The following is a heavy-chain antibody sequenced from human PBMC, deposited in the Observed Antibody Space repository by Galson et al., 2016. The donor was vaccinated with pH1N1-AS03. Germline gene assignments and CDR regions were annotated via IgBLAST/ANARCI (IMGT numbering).Heavy chain of an antibody. CDR3: TNSLVY. Sequence: SLRLPCAASGIPFSSHWMHWIRQVPGKGLVWVSQINTDGTETIYADSVKGRFTISRDNEKNTLYLQMDSLRAEDTAMYYCTNSLVYWGQGTLVTVSS. CDR1: GIPFSSHW. D-gene: IGHD1-26*01. CDR2: INTDGTET. J-gene: IGHJ4*02. V-gene: IGHV3-74*01.